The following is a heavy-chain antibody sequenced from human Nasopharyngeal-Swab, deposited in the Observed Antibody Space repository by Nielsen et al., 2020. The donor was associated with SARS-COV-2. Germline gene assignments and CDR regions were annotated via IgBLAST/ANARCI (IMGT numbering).Heavy chain of an antibody. CDR2: ISYDGSNK. V-gene: IGHV3-30-3*01. D-gene: IGHD3-10*01. CDR3: ASYKMGIDY. Sequence: RQPPGKGLEWVAVISYDGSNKYYADSVKGRFTISRDNSKNTLYLQMNSLRAEDTAVYYCASYKMGIDYWGQGTLVTVSS. J-gene: IGHJ4*02.